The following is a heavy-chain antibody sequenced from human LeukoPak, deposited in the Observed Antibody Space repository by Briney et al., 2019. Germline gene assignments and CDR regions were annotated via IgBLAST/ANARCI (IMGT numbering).Heavy chain of an antibody. CDR3: ARAGSSAWTNFDY. V-gene: IGHV3-33*08. CDR1: GFTFTTYG. D-gene: IGHD6-19*01. CDR2: IWYDGSNK. J-gene: IGHJ4*02. Sequence: GGSLRLSCAASGFTFTTYGLHWVRQAPGKGLEWVAVIWYDGSNKYYADSVKGRFTISRDNSKNTLYLQMNSLRAEDTAVYYCARAGSSAWTNFDYWGQGTLVTVSS.